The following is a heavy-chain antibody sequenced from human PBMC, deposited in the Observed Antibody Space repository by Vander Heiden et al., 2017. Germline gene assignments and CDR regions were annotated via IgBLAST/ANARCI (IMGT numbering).Heavy chain of an antibody. J-gene: IGHJ5*02. Sequence: QVQLMQSGAEVKKPGASVKVSCKASGYTFTGYYMHWVRQAPGQGLEWMGWINPNSGGTNYAQKLQGRVTMTRDTSISTAYMELSRLRSDETAVYYCAIDPMYSSSWRGWFDPWGQGTLVTVSS. D-gene: IGHD6-13*01. CDR2: INPNSGGT. CDR3: AIDPMYSSSWRGWFDP. V-gene: IGHV1-2*02. CDR1: GYTFTGYY.